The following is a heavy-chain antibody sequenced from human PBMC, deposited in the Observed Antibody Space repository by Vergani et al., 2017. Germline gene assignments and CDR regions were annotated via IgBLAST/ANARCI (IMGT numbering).Heavy chain of an antibody. D-gene: IGHD2-2*01. V-gene: IGHV4-31*03. CDR1: GGSISTGGYY. J-gene: IGHJ4*02. CDR2: VYDSGNT. Sequence: QVHLQESGPGLVKPSETLSLSCTVSGGSISTGGYYWTWIRQRPGKALEWIGFVYDSGNTYYNPSLEGRVSISADTSKNQFSLKLNFVTAADTAVYYCARRSYMPAPPTSYSFDFWGRGTLVTVSS. CDR3: ARRSYMPAPPTSYSFDF.